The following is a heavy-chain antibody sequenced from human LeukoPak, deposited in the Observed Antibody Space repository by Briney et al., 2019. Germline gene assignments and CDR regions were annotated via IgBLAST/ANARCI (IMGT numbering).Heavy chain of an antibody. CDR1: GGSISSGDYY. V-gene: IGHV4-31*03. CDR2: IYYSGST. Sequence: SETLSLTCTVSGGSISSGDYYWSWIRQHPGKGLEWIGYIYYSGSTYYNPSLKSRVSISVDTSKNQFSLKLSSVTAADTAVYYCARGHARAKPDYYDSSGSGYFQHWGQGTLVTVSS. D-gene: IGHD3-22*01. J-gene: IGHJ1*01. CDR3: ARGHARAKPDYYDSSGSGYFQH.